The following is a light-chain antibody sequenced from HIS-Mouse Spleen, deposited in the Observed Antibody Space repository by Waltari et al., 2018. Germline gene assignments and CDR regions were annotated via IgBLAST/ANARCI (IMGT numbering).Light chain of an antibody. Sequence: QLTQPPSFLSASIGDRVTTTCRASQVISSSLAWYQQKPGKAPKLLIYAASTLQSSVPSRFSGSGSGTEFTLTISSLQPKDFATYYCQQLNSYPPTFGQGTKVEIK. V-gene: IGKV1-9*01. CDR2: AAS. CDR1: QVISSS. CDR3: QQLNSYPPT. J-gene: IGKJ1*01.